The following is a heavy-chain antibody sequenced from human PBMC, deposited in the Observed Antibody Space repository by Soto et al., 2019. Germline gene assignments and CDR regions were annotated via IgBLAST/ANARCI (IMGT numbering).Heavy chain of an antibody. CDR3: ARDGGMGFYGGNSQSAFDI. CDR2: INSDGSST. D-gene: IGHD4-17*01. Sequence: GSLRLSCAASGFTFSSYWMHWVRQAPGKGLVWVSRINSDGSSTSYADSVKGRFTISRDNAKNTLYLQMNSLRAEDTAVYYCARDGGMGFYGGNSQSAFDIWGQGTMVTVSS. J-gene: IGHJ3*02. CDR1: GFTFSSYW. V-gene: IGHV3-74*01.